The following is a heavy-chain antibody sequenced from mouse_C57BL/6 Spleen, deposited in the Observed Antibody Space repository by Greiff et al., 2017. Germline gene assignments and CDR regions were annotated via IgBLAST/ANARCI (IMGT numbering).Heavy chain of an antibody. V-gene: IGHV3-6*01. CDR1: GYSIPSGYY. CDR2: ISYDGSN. Sequence: EVKLMESGPGLVKPSQSLSLTCSVTGYSIPSGYYWNWIRQFPGNKLEWMGYISYDGSNNYNPSLKNRISISRDTSKNPFVLKLNSVTTEDTATYYCARVVIDWGTGTTVTVSS. J-gene: IGHJ1*03. D-gene: IGHD1-1*01. CDR3: ARVVID.